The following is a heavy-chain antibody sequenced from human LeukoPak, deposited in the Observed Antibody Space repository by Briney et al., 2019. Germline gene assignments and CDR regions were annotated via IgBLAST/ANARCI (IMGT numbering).Heavy chain of an antibody. CDR1: GYSFTSYW. Sequence: GESLKISCKGSGYSFTSYWIGWVRQMPGKALEWMVIIYPGDSDTRYSPSFQGQVTISADKSISTAYLQWSSPKASDTAMYYCARTNCGGDCYNGDFDYWGQGTLVTVSS. CDR3: ARTNCGGDCYNGDFDY. D-gene: IGHD2-21*02. J-gene: IGHJ4*02. CDR2: IYPGDSDT. V-gene: IGHV5-51*01.